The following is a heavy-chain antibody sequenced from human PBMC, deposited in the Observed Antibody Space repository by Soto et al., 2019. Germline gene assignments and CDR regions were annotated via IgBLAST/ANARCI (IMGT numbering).Heavy chain of an antibody. V-gene: IGHV5-51*01. D-gene: IGHD6-19*01. CDR1: GYSFTSYW. CDR3: ARQVAVAGTWFDP. J-gene: IGHJ5*02. CDR2: IYPGDSDT. Sequence: PXESLTISRKGSGYSFTSYWIGLVRQMPGKGLEWMGIIYPGDSDTRYSPSFQGQVTISADKSISTAYLQWSSLKASDTAMYYCARQVAVAGTWFDPWGQGTLVTVSS.